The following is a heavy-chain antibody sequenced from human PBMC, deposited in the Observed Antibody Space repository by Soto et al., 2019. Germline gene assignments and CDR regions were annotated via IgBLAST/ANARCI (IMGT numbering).Heavy chain of an antibody. V-gene: IGHV1-8*01. CDR1: GYTFTSYD. Sequence: QVQLVQSGAEVKKPGASVKVSCKASGYTFTSYDINWVRQATGQGLEWMGWMNPNSGKTGYAQKVQGRVTMTRNTSISTSYMELSSLTSEDTAVYYCATDGTAAPVSDYYGMDVWGQGTTVTVSS. J-gene: IGHJ6*02. CDR3: ATDGTAAPVSDYYGMDV. CDR2: MNPNSGKT. D-gene: IGHD5-18*01.